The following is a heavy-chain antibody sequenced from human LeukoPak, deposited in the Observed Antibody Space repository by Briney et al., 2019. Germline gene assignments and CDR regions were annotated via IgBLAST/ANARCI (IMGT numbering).Heavy chain of an antibody. D-gene: IGHD1-26*01. V-gene: IGHV3-7*03. Sequence: GGSLRLSCAASGFSVSNYWMSWVRQAPGKGLEWVANINQDGSEKDYVDSVKGRFTISRDNAKNSLYLEMNSLRVEDTAVYYCARAPNTELTYFQPWGQGTLVTVSS. CDR3: ARAPNTELTYFQP. J-gene: IGHJ1*01. CDR2: INQDGSEK. CDR1: GFSVSNYW.